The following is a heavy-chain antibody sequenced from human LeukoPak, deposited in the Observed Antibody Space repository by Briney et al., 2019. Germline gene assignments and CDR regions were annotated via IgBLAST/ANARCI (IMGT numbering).Heavy chain of an antibody. CDR2: IYYSGST. V-gene: IGHV4-39*01. CDR3: ARGDGGY. J-gene: IGHJ4*02. CDR1: GGSISSSSYY. Sequence: SETLSLTCTVPGGSISSSSYYWGWIRQPPGKGLEWIGSIYYSGSTYYNPSLKSRVTISVDTSKNQFSLKLSSVTAADTAVYYCARGDGGYWGQGTLVTVSS. D-gene: IGHD5-24*01.